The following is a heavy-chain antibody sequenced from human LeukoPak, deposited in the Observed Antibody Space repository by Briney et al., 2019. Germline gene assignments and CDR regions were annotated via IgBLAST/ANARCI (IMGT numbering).Heavy chain of an antibody. J-gene: IGHJ4*02. CDR3: AKGDYYDFDY. CDR1: GFTFSNFG. D-gene: IGHD3-10*01. Sequence: GGSLRLSCAASGFTFSNFGMNRVRQAPGKGLEWVSIITSGVGITYYADSVKGRFTISRDNSKNTLYLQMNSLRAEDTAVYYCAKGDYYDFDYWGQGTLVTVSS. V-gene: IGHV3-23*01. CDR2: ITSGVGIT.